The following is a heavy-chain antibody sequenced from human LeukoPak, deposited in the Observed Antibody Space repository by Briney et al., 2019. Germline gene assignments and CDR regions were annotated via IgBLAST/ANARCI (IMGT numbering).Heavy chain of an antibody. D-gene: IGHD6-19*01. V-gene: IGHV3-23*01. CDR2: IRGAEGGT. CDR3: AKAFSSGWSPFDY. J-gene: IGHJ4*02. Sequence: GGSLRLSCAASGFTINTFTMNWVRLAPGKGLEWVSTIRGAEGGTYYADSVKGRFTISRDNFENTLYLQMNYLREEDTALYYCAKAFSSGWSPFDYWGQGALVTVSS. CDR1: GFTINTFT.